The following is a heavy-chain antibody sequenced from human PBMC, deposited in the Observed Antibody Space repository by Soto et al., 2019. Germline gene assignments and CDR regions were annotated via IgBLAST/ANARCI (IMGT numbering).Heavy chain of an antibody. Sequence: QVQLVQSGAEVKKPGSSVRVSCRTSGGTFKKYGFSWVRQAPGQGLEWMGGIIPMYGIANYGQVFQGRLTTTADESTDTVYMGLTSLQSEDTAVYYCAGEVGGTGFHLGGQGTQVTVSS. V-gene: IGHV1-69*12. CDR1: GGTFKKYG. CDR2: IIPMYGIA. CDR3: AGEVGGTGFHL. D-gene: IGHD1-1*01. J-gene: IGHJ5*02.